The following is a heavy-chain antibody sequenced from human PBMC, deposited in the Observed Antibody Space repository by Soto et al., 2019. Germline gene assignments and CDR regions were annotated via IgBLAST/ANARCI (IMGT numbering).Heavy chain of an antibody. Sequence: GGSLRLSCAASGFTFSNAWMSWVRQAPGKGLEWVGRIKSKTDGGTSDYAAPVKGRFTISRDDSKNTLYLQMNSLKTEDTAVYYCTAYRWSSSWYYFDYWGQGTLVTVSS. CDR2: IKSKTDGGTS. J-gene: IGHJ4*02. CDR1: GFTFSNAW. V-gene: IGHV3-15*01. D-gene: IGHD6-13*01. CDR3: TAYRWSSSWYYFDY.